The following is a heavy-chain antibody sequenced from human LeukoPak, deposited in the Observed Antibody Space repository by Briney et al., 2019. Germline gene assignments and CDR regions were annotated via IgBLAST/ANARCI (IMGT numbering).Heavy chain of an antibody. CDR3: AKDYWRGDLYRFDY. CDR1: GFTVSSNA. CDR2: ISGSGAST. Sequence: PGGSLRLSCAAAGFTVSSNAMSWVSQDPGKGLEWGSAISGSGASTSYADSVKCRFTMSRANSNNTLYLQMNSLRAEKTAVYYCAKDYWRGDLYRFDYWGQGTLVTVSS. V-gene: IGHV3-23*01. D-gene: IGHD4-17*01. J-gene: IGHJ4*02.